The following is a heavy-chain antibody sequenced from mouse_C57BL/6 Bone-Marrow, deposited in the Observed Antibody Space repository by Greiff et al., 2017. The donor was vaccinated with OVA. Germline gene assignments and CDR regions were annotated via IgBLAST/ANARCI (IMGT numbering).Heavy chain of an antibody. V-gene: IGHV3-6*01. Sequence: EVQLQESGPGLVKPSQSLSLTCSVTGYSITSGYYWNWIRQFPGNTLEWMGYISYDGSNNYNPSLKNRISITRDTSKNQFFLKLNSVTTEDTATYYGATDYYGSNYWGQGTTLTVSS. CDR1: GYSITSGYY. CDR3: ATDYYGSNY. J-gene: IGHJ2*01. D-gene: IGHD1-1*01. CDR2: ISYDGSN.